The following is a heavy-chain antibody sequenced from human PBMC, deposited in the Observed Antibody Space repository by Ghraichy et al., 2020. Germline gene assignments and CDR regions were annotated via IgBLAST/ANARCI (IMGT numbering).Heavy chain of an antibody. CDR2: TYYRSEWRN. CDR3: TRDSKAGGILVDC. V-gene: IGHV6-1*01. Sequence: SQTLSLTCAISGDSVSSNTAAWNWIRQSPSRGLEWLGRTYYRSEWRNDYAISVKSRINVYPDTSKNRLSLQLKSVTPEDTAVYYCTRDSKAGGILVDCWGQGTLVTVSS. J-gene: IGHJ4*02. CDR1: GDSVSSNTAA. D-gene: IGHD6-13*01.